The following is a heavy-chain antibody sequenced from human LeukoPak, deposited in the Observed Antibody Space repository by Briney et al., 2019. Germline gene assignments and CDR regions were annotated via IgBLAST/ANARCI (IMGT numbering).Heavy chain of an antibody. CDR3: AREVSRYDFWSGYYTIDAFDI. CDR2: IYYSGST. V-gene: IGHV4-59*12. Sequence: SSETLSLTCTVAGGSISSYYWSWIRQPPGKGLEWIGSIYYSGSTYYSPSLKSRVTISVDTSKNQFSLKLSSVTAADTAVYYCAREVSRYDFWSGYYTIDAFDIWGQGTMVTVSS. D-gene: IGHD3-3*01. J-gene: IGHJ3*02. CDR1: GGSISSYY.